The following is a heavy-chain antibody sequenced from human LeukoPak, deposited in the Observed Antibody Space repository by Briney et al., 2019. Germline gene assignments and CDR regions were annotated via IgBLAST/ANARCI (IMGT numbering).Heavy chain of an antibody. J-gene: IGHJ4*02. V-gene: IGHV3-7*03. CDR2: IKQDGSEK. CDR3: ARPPSLNSGSDY. CDR1: GFTFSRYG. Sequence: GGSLRLSCAASGFTFSRYGMSWVRQAPGKGLEWVANIKQDGSEKYYVDSVKGRFTISRDNAKNSLYLQMNSLRAEDTAVYYCARPPSLNSGSDYWGQGTLVTVSS. D-gene: IGHD2-15*01.